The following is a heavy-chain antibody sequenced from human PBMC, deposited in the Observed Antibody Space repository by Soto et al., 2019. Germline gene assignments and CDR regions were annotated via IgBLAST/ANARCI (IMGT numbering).Heavy chain of an antibody. CDR2: ISYDGSNK. CDR3: AQGGVILTGYPFDY. V-gene: IGHV3-30*18. J-gene: IGHJ4*02. Sequence: AGGSLRLSCAASGFTFSSYGMHWVRQAPGKGLEWVAVISYDGSNKYYADSVKGRFTISRDNSKNTLYLQMNSLRAEDTAVYYCAQGGVILTGYPFDYWGQGTLVTVSS. CDR1: GFTFSSYG. D-gene: IGHD3-9*01.